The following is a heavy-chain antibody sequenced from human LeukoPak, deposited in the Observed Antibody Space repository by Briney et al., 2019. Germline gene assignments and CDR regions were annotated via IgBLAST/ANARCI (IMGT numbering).Heavy chain of an antibody. CDR2: IYYSGST. J-gene: IGHJ5*02. CDR1: GGSISSYY. CDR3: ARATTSTIRPGDWFDP. D-gene: IGHD3-9*01. V-gene: IGHV4-59*08. Sequence: SETLSLTCTVSGGSISSYYWSWIRQPPGKGLEWIGYIYYSGSTNYNPSLKSRVTISVDTSKNQFSLKLSSVTAADTAVYYCARATTSTIRPGDWFDPWGQGTLVTVSS.